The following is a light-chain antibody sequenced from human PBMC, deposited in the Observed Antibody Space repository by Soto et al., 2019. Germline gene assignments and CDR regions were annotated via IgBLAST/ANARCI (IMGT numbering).Light chain of an antibody. CDR1: QSITNN. Sequence: DIVMTQSPATLSASLGERATLSCRASQSITNNLAWYQQKVGQAPRRLIYGASTRPTGIPARFSGSGCGTECTLTISSRESEDFAVYYCQQDNHSPPKMAFGQGTNVEIK. J-gene: IGKJ1*01. CDR3: QQDNHSPPKMA. CDR2: GAS. V-gene: IGKV3-15*01.